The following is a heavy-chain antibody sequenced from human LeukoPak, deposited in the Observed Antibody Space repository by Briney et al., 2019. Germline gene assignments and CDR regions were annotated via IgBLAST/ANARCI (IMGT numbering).Heavy chain of an antibody. CDR3: ARYYYDSSGYYYFDY. CDR2: ISSSGSTI. D-gene: IGHD3-22*01. Sequence: GGSLRLSCAASGFTFDDYGTSWVRQAPGKGLEWVSYISSSGSTIYYEDSVKGRFTMSRDNAKNSLYLQMNSLRAEDTALYYCARYYYDSSGYYYFDYWGQGTLVTVSS. V-gene: IGHV3-11*01. CDR1: GFTFDDYG. J-gene: IGHJ4*02.